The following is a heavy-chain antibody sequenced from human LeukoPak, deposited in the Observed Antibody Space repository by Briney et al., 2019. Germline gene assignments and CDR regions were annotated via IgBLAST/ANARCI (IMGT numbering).Heavy chain of an antibody. Sequence: GGSLRLSCAASGFTFSSYAMSWVRQAPGKGLEWVSAISGSGGSTYYADSVKGRFTISRDNFRTTLYVQMNNLRAEDTAVYYCVRDKRFPDDVFDIWGQGTMVTVSS. CDR2: ISGSGGST. CDR3: VRDKRFPDDVFDI. CDR1: GFTFSSYA. J-gene: IGHJ3*02. D-gene: IGHD3-10*01. V-gene: IGHV3-23*01.